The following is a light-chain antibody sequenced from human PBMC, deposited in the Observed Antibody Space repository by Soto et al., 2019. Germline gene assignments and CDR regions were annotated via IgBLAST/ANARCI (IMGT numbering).Light chain of an antibody. Sequence: EVVMTQSPATLSVSPGDGATLSCRASQNVHSNLAWYQQKPGQAPRLLIYDTSTRATDIPFRFSGSGSGTEFTLTISSLQSEDFAVYYCQQYNNWPLTFGGGTKVEIK. CDR3: QQYNNWPLT. CDR2: DTS. V-gene: IGKV3-15*01. CDR1: QNVHSN. J-gene: IGKJ4*01.